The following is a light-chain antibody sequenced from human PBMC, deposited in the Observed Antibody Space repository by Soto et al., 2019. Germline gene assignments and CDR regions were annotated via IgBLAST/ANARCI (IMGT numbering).Light chain of an antibody. J-gene: IGKJ5*01. Sequence: DIQMTQSPSTLSASVGDRVTITCRASQSISSWLAWYQQKPGKAPKLLIYDASSLESGVPSRFSGSGSGTEFPLTISRLQPDDFATYYCQKYNSYLITFGQGTRLEIK. CDR1: QSISSW. CDR2: DAS. CDR3: QKYNSYLIT. V-gene: IGKV1-5*01.